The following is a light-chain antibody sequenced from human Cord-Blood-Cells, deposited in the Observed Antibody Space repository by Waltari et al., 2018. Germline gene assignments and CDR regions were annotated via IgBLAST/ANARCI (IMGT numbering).Light chain of an antibody. J-gene: IGKJ3*01. Sequence: DLVMTQSPDSLAVSLGERATINCKSRQSVLYSSNNKNYLAWYQQKPGQPPKLLIYWASTRESGVPDRFSGSGSGTDFTLTISSLRAEDVAVYYCQQYYSTIFTFGPGTKVDIK. CDR2: WAS. CDR1: QSVLYSSNNKNY. V-gene: IGKV4-1*01. CDR3: QQYYSTIFT.